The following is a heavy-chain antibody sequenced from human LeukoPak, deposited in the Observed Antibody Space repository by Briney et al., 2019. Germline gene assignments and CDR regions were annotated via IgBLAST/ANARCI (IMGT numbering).Heavy chain of an antibody. CDR1: DYSISGDHY. J-gene: IGHJ4*02. CDR3: ARTGYYNILTGYRRSGYFDY. CDR2: IYDSGIT. V-gene: IGHV4-38-2*02. D-gene: IGHD3-9*01. Sequence: SETLSLTCTVSDYSISGDHYWGWIRQPPGKGLEWIGSIYDSGITYYNPSLKSRVTISVDTSKNQFSLRLSSVTAADTAIYYCARTGYYNILTGYRRSGYFDYWGQGNLVTVSS.